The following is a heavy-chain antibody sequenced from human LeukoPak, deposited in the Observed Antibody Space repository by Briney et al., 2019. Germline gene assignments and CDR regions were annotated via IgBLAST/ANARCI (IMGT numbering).Heavy chain of an antibody. V-gene: IGHV4-38-2*02. CDR3: ARGTPAYDY. CDR2: IFHRGRT. Sequence: SETLSLTCTVSDYSISSGYYWGWIRQPPGKGLEWIGNIFHRGRTFYNPSLKSRVTISVDTSKNQFSLKLNSVTAADTAVYYCARGTPAYDYWGHGTVVTVSS. J-gene: IGHJ4*01. CDR1: DYSISSGYY.